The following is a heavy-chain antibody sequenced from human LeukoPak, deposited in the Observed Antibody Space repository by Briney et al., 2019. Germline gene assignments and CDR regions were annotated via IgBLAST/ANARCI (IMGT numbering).Heavy chain of an antibody. CDR3: ASNRYGDYLAGDY. Sequence: PSETLSLTCSVSGGSISSSSYYWGWIRQPPGKGLEWIGEIYHSGRTNYNPSLKSRVTISADKSKNQFSLNLSSVTAADTAVYYCASNRYGDYLAGDYWGQGTLVTVSS. J-gene: IGHJ4*02. CDR1: GGSISSSSYY. CDR2: IYHSGRT. D-gene: IGHD4-17*01. V-gene: IGHV4-61*05.